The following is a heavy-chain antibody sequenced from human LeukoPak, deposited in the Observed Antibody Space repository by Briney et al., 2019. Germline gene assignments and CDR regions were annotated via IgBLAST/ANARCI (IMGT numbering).Heavy chain of an antibody. CDR3: ASRIVVPAAIASDY. D-gene: IGHD2-2*01. J-gene: IGHJ4*02. V-gene: IGHV4-34*01. CDR1: GGSFSGYY. Sequence: KPSETLSLTCAVYGGSFSGYYWSWIRQPPGKGLEWIGEINHSGSTNYNPSLKSRVTTSVDTSKNQFSLKLSSVTAADTAVYYCASRIVVPAAIASDYWGQGTLVTVSS. CDR2: INHSGST.